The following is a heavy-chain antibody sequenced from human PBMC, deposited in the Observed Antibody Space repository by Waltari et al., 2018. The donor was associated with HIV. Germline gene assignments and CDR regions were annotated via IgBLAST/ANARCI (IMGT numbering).Heavy chain of an antibody. CDR1: GFPFSSYW. J-gene: IGHJ5*02. CDR3: ARMAARTT. CDR2: INSDGSST. V-gene: IGHV3-74*01. D-gene: IGHD1-1*01. Sequence: EVQLLESGGGLVQPGGSLSLYCEVPGFPFSSYWLHWVRQVPGKGLVWVSRINSDGSSTSYADSVKGRFTISRDNAKNTLYLQMNSLRAEDTAVYYCARMAARTTWGQGTLVTVSS.